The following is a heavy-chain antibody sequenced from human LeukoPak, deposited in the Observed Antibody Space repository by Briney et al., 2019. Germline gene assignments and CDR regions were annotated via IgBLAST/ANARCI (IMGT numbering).Heavy chain of an antibody. V-gene: IGHV3-20*01. J-gene: IGHJ4*02. CDR2: INWNGGST. CDR1: GFTFDDYG. Sequence: GGSLRLSCAASGFTFDDYGMSWVRQAPGKGLEWVSGINWNGGSTGYADSVKGRFTISRDNAKNSLYLQMNSLRAEDTALYDCARETDIAVAGTWVYWGQGTLVTVSS. D-gene: IGHD6-19*01. CDR3: ARETDIAVAGTWVY.